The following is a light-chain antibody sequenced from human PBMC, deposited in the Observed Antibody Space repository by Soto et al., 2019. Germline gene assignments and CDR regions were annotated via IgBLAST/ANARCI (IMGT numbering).Light chain of an antibody. CDR3: QQNGSSPLT. J-gene: IGKJ1*01. V-gene: IGKV3-20*01. CDR1: QSVSSSF. Sequence: EIVLTQSPGTLSLSPGERATLSCRASQSVSSSFSAWYQQQPGQPPRLLIYGASSRATGLPDRISGSWSGTYFPLTISRLEPDDFAVYCWQQNGSSPLTFGRGTKVEIK. CDR2: GAS.